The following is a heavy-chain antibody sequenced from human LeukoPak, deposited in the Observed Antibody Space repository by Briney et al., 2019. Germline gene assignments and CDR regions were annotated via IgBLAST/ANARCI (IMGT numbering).Heavy chain of an antibody. Sequence: SETLSLTCTVSGGSISSYYWSWIRQPPGKGLEWIGYTYYSGSTNYNPSLKSRVTISVDTSKNQFSLKLSSVTAADTAVYYCARLAATHCYYYGMDVWGQGTTVTVSS. D-gene: IGHD2-15*01. V-gene: IGHV4-59*08. CDR2: TYYSGST. CDR1: GGSISSYY. CDR3: ARLAATHCYYYGMDV. J-gene: IGHJ6*02.